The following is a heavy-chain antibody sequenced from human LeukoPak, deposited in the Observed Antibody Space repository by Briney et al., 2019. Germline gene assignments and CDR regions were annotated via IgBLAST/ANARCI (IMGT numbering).Heavy chain of an antibody. J-gene: IGHJ4*02. Sequence: VASVKVSFKASGYTFTSYGISWVRQAPGQGLEGMGWISAYNGNTNYAQKLQGRVTMTTDTSTSTAYMELRSLRSDDTAVYYCARAVAAAGTPIDYWGQGTLVTVSS. CDR3: ARAVAAAGTPIDY. CDR1: GYTFTSYG. D-gene: IGHD6-13*01. V-gene: IGHV1-18*01. CDR2: ISAYNGNT.